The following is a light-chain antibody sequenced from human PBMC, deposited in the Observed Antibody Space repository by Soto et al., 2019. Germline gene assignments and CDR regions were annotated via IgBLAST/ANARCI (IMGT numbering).Light chain of an antibody. Sequence: SYELTQPPSVSVAPGKTARIPCGGNNIENKNVHWYQQRPGQAPMLVIYYDTDRPSGIPERFSGSNSGNTATLNISRVEAGDEADYYCQVWDNSDHVVFGGGTKLTVL. CDR2: YDT. CDR3: QVWDNSDHVV. CDR1: NIENKN. V-gene: IGLV3-21*04. J-gene: IGLJ2*01.